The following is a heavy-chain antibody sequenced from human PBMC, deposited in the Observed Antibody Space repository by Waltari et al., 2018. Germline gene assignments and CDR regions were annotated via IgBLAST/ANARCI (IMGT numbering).Heavy chain of an antibody. CDR1: GFTFSSYW. CDR2: IKQAGTEK. D-gene: IGHD3-16*01. CDR3: ASLRGTGSYFAS. Sequence: EVQLVESGGGLVQPGGSLRLSCAASGFTFSSYWMSWVRQAPGKGLEWVANIKQAGTEKYYVDSVKGRFTIPRANAKNSLYLQMNSLRAEDTAVYYWASLRGTGSYFASGGQGPLVTVSS. V-gene: IGHV3-7*01. J-gene: IGHJ4*02.